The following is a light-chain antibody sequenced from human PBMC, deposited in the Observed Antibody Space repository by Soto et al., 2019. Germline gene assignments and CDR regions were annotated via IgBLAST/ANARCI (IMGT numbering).Light chain of an antibody. CDR1: ESFASY. J-gene: IGKJ2*01. CDR3: QQSYSTLDYT. CDR2: TAS. Sequence: DIQMTQSPSSLSASVGDRVTITCRASESFASYLNWYQQKPGKAPKLLIQTASSLQTGVPSRFSGSGSGTDFTLTISSLQPEDFATYYCQQSYSTLDYTFGQGTKVEIK. V-gene: IGKV1-39*01.